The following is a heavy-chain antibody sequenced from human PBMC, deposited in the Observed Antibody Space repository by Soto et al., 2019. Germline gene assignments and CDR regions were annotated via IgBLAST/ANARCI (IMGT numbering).Heavy chain of an antibody. J-gene: IGHJ4*02. CDR1: GDSISNTDYH. CDR2: LYYSGST. D-gene: IGHD3-10*01. V-gene: IGHV4-39*01. Sequence: QLQLQESGPGLVKPSETLSLTCAVSGDSISNTDYHWGWIRQPPGKRLEWIASLYYSGSTYYNPSLKSRVTISEDMSRNQVSLKLRSVTASDTAVYYCARHRGPTGPNYWGQGTLVTVSS. CDR3: ARHRGPTGPNY.